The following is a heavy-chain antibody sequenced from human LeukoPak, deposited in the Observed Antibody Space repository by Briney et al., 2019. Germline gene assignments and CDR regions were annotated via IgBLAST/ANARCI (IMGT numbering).Heavy chain of an antibody. CDR2: IIPILGIA. Sequence: GASVKVSCKASGGTFSSYAISWVRQAPGQGLEWMGRIIPILGIANYAQKFQGRVTITADKSTSTAYMELSSLRSEDTAVYYCARVSRGGSYYYYWGQGTLVTVSS. D-gene: IGHD1-26*01. V-gene: IGHV1-69*04. CDR3: ARVSRGGSYYYY. J-gene: IGHJ4*02. CDR1: GGTFSSYA.